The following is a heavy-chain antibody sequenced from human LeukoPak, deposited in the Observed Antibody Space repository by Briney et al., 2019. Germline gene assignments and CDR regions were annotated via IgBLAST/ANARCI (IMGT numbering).Heavy chain of an antibody. J-gene: IGHJ6*02. D-gene: IGHD1-26*01. CDR1: GFTFSDYY. CDR3: ARDRALVGATENDYYYGMDV. V-gene: IGHV3-11*01. CDR2: ISTSGNII. Sequence: PGGSLRLSCAASGFTFSDYYMSWIRQAPGKGLEWVSYISTSGNIIYYIDSVKGRFTISRDNAKNSLYLQMNSLRAEDAAVYYCARDRALVGATENDYYYGMDVWGQGTTVTVSS.